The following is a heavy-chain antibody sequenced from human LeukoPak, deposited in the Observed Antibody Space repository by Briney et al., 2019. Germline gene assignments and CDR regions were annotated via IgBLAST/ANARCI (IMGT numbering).Heavy chain of an antibody. CDR3: ARHSGGRKGTLFASEGFDY. CDR2: LYYDGST. Sequence: PSETLSLTCTVSGGSISSIIYYWVWIRQPPGKGLEWIGSLYYDGSTYYNPSLESRVTISVDTSKNQFSLKLSSVTAADTAVYYCARHSGGRKGTLFASEGFDYWGQGTLVTVSS. V-gene: IGHV4-39*01. D-gene: IGHD3-3*01. CDR1: GGSISSIIYY. J-gene: IGHJ4*02.